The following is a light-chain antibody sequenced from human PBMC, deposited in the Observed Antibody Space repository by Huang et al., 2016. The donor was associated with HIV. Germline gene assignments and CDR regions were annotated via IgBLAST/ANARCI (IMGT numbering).Light chain of an antibody. V-gene: IGKV1-39*01. J-gene: IGKJ2*01. CDR2: SGS. Sequence: DIQMTQSPTALSASVGDRVSISCRASQSIISYLNWYQQKPGKAPKLLIYSGSTLQSGVPSRFSGSGSGTDFSLTISSLQPEDFATYFCQRSFSVPYTFGQGTKLEIK. CDR1: QSIISY. CDR3: QRSFSVPYT.